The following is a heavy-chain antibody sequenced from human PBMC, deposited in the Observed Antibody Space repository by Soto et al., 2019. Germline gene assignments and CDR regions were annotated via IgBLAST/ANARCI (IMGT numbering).Heavy chain of an antibody. CDR2: ISYDGSNK. D-gene: IGHD3-16*01. Sequence: VQLVESGGGVVQSGRSLRLSCAASGFTFSSYGMHWVRQAPGKGLEWVAVISYDGSNKYYADSVKGRFTISRDNSKNTLYLQMNSLRAEDTAVYYCAKDLLGELDYWGQGTLVTVSS. CDR1: GFTFSSYG. V-gene: IGHV3-30*18. J-gene: IGHJ4*02. CDR3: AKDLLGELDY.